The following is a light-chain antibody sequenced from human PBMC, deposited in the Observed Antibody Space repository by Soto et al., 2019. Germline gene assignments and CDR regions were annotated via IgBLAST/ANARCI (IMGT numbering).Light chain of an antibody. V-gene: IGKV3-15*01. J-gene: IGKJ5*01. Sequence: VMTQSPATLSVSPGERATLSCRASQSVSTNLAWYQQRPGQAPRLIISGAYTRAAGVPARFSGSGSGTEFTLTITSLQSEDIALYYCQQYNIWPPITFGQGTRLEIK. CDR1: QSVSTN. CDR3: QQYNIWPPIT. CDR2: GAY.